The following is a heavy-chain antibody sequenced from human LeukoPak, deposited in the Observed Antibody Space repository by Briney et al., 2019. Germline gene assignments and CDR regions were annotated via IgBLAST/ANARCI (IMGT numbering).Heavy chain of an antibody. CDR1: GFTFSSYS. CDR3: ASWPPDDAFDI. CDR2: ISSSSRYI. D-gene: IGHD1-14*01. Sequence: GGSLTLSCAASGFTFSSYSMNWLRQAPGKGLEWVSSISSSSRYIYYADSVKGRFTISRDNAKNSLYLQMNSLRAEDTAVYYCASWPPDDAFDIWGQGTMVTVSS. J-gene: IGHJ3*02. V-gene: IGHV3-21*01.